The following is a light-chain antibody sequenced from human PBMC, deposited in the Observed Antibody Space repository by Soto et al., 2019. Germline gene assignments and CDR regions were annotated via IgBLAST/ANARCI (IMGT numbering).Light chain of an antibody. CDR3: ISFAGGGNPVL. CDR1: SSDVGGYNY. CDR2: EVT. V-gene: IGLV2-8*01. Sequence: QSALTQPPSASGSLGPSVTISCTGTSSDVGGYNYVSWHQQHPGKAPKLMIYEVTKRPSGVPDRFSGSKSGNAASLTVSGLQAEDEADYYCISFAGGGNPVLFGGGTKLTVL. J-gene: IGLJ3*02.